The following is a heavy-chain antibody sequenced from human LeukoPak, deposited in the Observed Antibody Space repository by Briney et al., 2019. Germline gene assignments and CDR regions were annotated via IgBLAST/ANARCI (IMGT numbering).Heavy chain of an antibody. V-gene: IGHV3-48*04. D-gene: IGHD3-10*02. CDR1: GFTFSTYN. CDR2: ISSSGSTI. Sequence: GGSLRLSCEASGFTFSTYNMNWVRQAPGKGLEWVSYISSSGSTIYYADSVKGRFTISRDNAKNSLYLQMNSLRAEDTAVYYCAELGITMIGGVWGKGTTVTISS. CDR3: AELGITMIGGV. J-gene: IGHJ6*04.